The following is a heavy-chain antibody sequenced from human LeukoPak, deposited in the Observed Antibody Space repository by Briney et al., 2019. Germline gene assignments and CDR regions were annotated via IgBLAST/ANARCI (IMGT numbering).Heavy chain of an antibody. CDR2: IYYSGST. CDR1: GGSISSSSYY. J-gene: IGHJ4*02. D-gene: IGHD1-26*01. Sequence: SETLSLTCTVSGGSISSSSYYWGWIRQPPGKGLEWIGSIYYSGSTYYNPSLKSRVTISVDTSKNQFSLKLSSVTAADTAVYYCARDPNSYSGSLRHPLHFDYWGQGTLVTVSS. CDR3: ARDPNSYSGSLRHPLHFDY. V-gene: IGHV4-39*07.